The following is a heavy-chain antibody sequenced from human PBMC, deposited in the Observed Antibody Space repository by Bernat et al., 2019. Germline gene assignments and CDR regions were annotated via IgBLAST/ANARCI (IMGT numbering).Heavy chain of an antibody. D-gene: IGHD2-2*01. V-gene: IGHV3-23*04. Sequence: EVQLVESGGGLVQPGGSLRLSCAASGFTFSRYAMSWVRQAPGKGLEWVSAISGSGGSTYYAGSVKGRFTISRDNSKNTLYLQMNSLRAEDTAVYYCAKDYCSSTICKWFDPWGQGTLVTVSS. CDR1: GFTFSRYA. CDR2: ISGSGGST. J-gene: IGHJ5*02. CDR3: AKDYCSSTICKWFDP.